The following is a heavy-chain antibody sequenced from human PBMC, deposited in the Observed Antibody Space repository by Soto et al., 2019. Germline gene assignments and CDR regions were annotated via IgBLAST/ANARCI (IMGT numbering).Heavy chain of an antibody. Sequence: GGSLRLSCAASGFTFSSYSMNWVRQAPGKGLEWVSYISSSSSTISYTDSVKGRFTISRHNSKNTLYLHMNTLRAEDTAVYYCAKGPDYYYDTSGFHDYWGQGTLVTVSS. CDR3: AKGPDYYYDTSGFHDY. CDR1: GFTFSSYS. V-gene: IGHV3-48*01. J-gene: IGHJ4*02. D-gene: IGHD3-22*01. CDR2: ISSSSSTI.